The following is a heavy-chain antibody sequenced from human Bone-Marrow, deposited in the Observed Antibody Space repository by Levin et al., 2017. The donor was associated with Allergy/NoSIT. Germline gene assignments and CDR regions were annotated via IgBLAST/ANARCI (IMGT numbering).Heavy chain of an antibody. CDR3: AKTGYSSGVDWFDP. CDR2: ITGSGGST. Sequence: GGSLRLSCAASGFTFSSYGMSWVRQTPGKGLEWVSAITGSGGSTYYADSVKGRFTISRDNSKNTLHLQMSSLRAEDTAIYYCAKTGYSSGVDWFDPWGQGTLVTVSS. CDR1: GFTFSSYG. V-gene: IGHV3-23*01. J-gene: IGHJ5*02. D-gene: IGHD6-19*01.